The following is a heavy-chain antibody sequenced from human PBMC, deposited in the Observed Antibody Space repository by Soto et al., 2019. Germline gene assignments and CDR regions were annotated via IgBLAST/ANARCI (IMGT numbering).Heavy chain of an antibody. CDR3: ARWVGYCSGGSCFPPDY. CDR2: IGPESGAT. D-gene: IGHD2-15*01. CDR1: GYTFTGHY. J-gene: IGHJ4*02. V-gene: IGHV1-2*02. Sequence: GASVKVSCKASGYTFTGHYIHWVRQAPEQGPEWMGEIGPESGATRYAQKFQGRVTMTRDMSITTVYMELSSLRSEDTAVYYCARWVGYCSGGSCFPPDYWGQGTLVTVSS.